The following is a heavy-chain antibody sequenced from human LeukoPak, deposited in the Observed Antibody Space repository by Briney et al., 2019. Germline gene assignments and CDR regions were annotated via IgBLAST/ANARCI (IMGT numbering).Heavy chain of an antibody. CDR1: GGSISSYY. CDR3: ARDLGSRHPSYSYGDPEQYYFDY. CDR2: IYTSGST. D-gene: IGHD5-18*01. V-gene: IGHV4-4*07. J-gene: IGHJ4*02. Sequence: SETLSLTCTVSGGSISSYYWSWIRQPAGKGLEWIGRIYTSGSTNYNPSLKSRVTTSVDTSKNQFSLKLSSVTAADTAVYYCARDLGSRHPSYSYGDPEQYYFDYWGQGTLVTVSS.